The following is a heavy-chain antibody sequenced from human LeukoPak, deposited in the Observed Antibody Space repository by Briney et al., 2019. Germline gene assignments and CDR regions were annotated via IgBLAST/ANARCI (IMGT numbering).Heavy chain of an antibody. J-gene: IGHJ4*02. CDR3: ARARRFDY. V-gene: IGHV4-34*01. CDR1: GGSFSGYY. CDR2: INHSGST. Sequence: SETLSLTCAVYGGSFSGYYWSWIRQPPGKGLEWIGEINHSGSTNYYPSLKSRVTISVDTSKNQFSLKLSSVTAADTAVYYCARARRFDYWGQGTLVTVSS.